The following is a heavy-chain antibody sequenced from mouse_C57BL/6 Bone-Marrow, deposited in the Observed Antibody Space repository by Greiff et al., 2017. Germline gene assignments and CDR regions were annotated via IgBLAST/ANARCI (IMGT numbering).Heavy chain of an antibody. D-gene: IGHD2-3*01. Sequence: QVQLQQPGAELVRPGSSVKLSCKASGYTFTSYWMHWVKQRPIQGLEWIGNIDPSDSETHYNQKFKDKATLTVDKSSSTAYMQLSSLTSEDSAVYYCARGVGWLLLWYFDVWGTGTTVTVSS. J-gene: IGHJ1*03. V-gene: IGHV1-52*01. CDR2: IDPSDSET. CDR1: GYTFTSYW. CDR3: ARGVGWLLLWYFDV.